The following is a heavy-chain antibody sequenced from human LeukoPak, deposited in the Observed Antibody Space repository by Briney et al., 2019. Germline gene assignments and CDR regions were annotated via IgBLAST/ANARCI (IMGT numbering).Heavy chain of an antibody. Sequence: VASVKVPCKASGYTFTTYGISWVRQAPGQGLEWLGWISAHNGNTKYAQKVQGRVTMTTDTSTNTAHMELRSLRSDDTAVYYCARDYDSTGYFVYWGQGTLVTVSS. V-gene: IGHV1-18*01. CDR2: ISAHNGNT. J-gene: IGHJ4*02. D-gene: IGHD3-22*01. CDR1: GYTFTTYG. CDR3: ARDYDSTGYFVY.